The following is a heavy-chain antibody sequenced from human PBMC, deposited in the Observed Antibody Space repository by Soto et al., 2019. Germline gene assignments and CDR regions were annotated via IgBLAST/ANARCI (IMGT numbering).Heavy chain of an antibody. CDR2: ISYDGSNK. D-gene: IGHD3-10*01. CDR1: GFTFSTYG. CDR3: AKDGVRTPSLYAMDV. J-gene: IGHJ6*02. Sequence: QVQLMESGGGVVQPGRSLRLSCAASGFTFSTYGMHWVRQAPGKGLEWVALISYDGSNKNYADSVKGRFTISRDNSKNTLYLQMNSLRVEDTAVYYCAKDGVRTPSLYAMDVWGQGTTVTVSS. V-gene: IGHV3-30*18.